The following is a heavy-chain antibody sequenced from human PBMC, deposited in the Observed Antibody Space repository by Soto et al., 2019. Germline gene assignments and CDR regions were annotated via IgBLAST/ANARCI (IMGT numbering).Heavy chain of an antibody. CDR2: TSYDGSDK. J-gene: IGHJ1*01. Sequence: QVQLVESGGGVVQPGTSLRVSCVGSGFTFRSYVIHWVRQAPGKGLEWVALTSYDGSDKYYGDSVRGRFTISRDNSRKTVDLQMDRLRLEDTALYYCARWGTTGGLDVWGQGTLVSV. V-gene: IGHV3-30*19. CDR1: GFTFRSYV. D-gene: IGHD3-16*01. CDR3: ARWGTTGGLDV.